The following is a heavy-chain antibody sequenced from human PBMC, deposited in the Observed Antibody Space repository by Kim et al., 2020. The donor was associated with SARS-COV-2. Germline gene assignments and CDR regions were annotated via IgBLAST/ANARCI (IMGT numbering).Heavy chain of an antibody. V-gene: IGHV3-7*03. CDR1: GFTFSSYW. CDR2: IKQDGSEK. CDR3: ARDSDYYDSSGYYYAY. D-gene: IGHD3-22*01. J-gene: IGHJ4*02. Sequence: GGSLRLSCAASGFTFSSYWMSWVRQAPGKGLEWVANIKQDGSEKYYVDSVKGRFTISRDNAKNSLYLQMNSLRAEDTAVYYCARDSDYYDSSGYYYAYWGQGTLVTVSS.